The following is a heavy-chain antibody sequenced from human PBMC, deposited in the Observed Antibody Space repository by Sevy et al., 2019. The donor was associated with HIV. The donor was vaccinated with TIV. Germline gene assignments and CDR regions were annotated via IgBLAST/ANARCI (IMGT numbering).Heavy chain of an antibody. V-gene: IGHV1-2*02. Sequence: KARASVKVSCKASGRTFNGYYIHWVRQAPGQGLEWVAWINPDTEGTKYAEKFEGRMTLTTDTSSDTAYMELRRLRSDDTAVYYCSILRVRWIDKGDGMDVWGQGTTVTVSS. CDR1: GRTFNGYY. CDR2: INPDTEGT. CDR3: SILRVRWIDKGDGMDV. D-gene: IGHD5-12*01. J-gene: IGHJ6*02.